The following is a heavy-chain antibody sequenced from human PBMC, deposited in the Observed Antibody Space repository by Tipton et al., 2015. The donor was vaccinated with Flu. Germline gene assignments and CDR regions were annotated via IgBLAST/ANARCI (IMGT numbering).Heavy chain of an antibody. CDR3: ARLSYYDVDLKNFYFDY. CDR2: IDYSGST. V-gene: IGHV4-39*01. J-gene: IGHJ4*02. Sequence: TLSLTCSVSGDSIRSSTYYWGWIRQPPGKGLEWIGNIDYSGSTFYNPSLKNRVTISVDTSKSQFSLMLRSVTAADTAVYYCARLSYYDVDLKNFYFDYWGQGALVTVSS. CDR1: GDSIRSSTYY. D-gene: IGHD1-26*01.